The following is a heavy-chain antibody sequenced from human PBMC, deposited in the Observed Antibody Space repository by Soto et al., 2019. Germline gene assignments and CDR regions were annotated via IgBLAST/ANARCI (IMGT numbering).Heavy chain of an antibody. Sequence: GGSLRLSCAASGFTFSSYSMNWVRQAPGKGLEWVSYISSSSSTIYYADSVKGRFTISRDNAKNSLYLQMNSLRAEDTAVYYCARRYGDYPNYYYYYMDVWGKGTTVTVSS. J-gene: IGHJ6*03. D-gene: IGHD4-17*01. CDR3: ARRYGDYPNYYYYYMDV. CDR2: ISSSSSTI. V-gene: IGHV3-48*01. CDR1: GFTFSSYS.